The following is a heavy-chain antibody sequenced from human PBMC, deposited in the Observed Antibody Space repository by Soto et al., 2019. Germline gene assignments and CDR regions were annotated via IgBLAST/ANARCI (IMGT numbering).Heavy chain of an antibody. CDR2: IRSRPNRYAT. J-gene: IGHJ6*03. Sequence: EVQLVESGGGLVQPGGSLRLSCAASGFTFSASAIDWVRQASGKGLEWIGRIRSRPNRYATAYAASVNGRFTISRDDSRSTSYLQTNSLKTEDTAVYYCWVSGSTGATYLDVWGKGTTVTVSS. V-gene: IGHV3-73*01. CDR3: WVSGSTGATYLDV. CDR1: GFTFSASA. D-gene: IGHD6-13*01.